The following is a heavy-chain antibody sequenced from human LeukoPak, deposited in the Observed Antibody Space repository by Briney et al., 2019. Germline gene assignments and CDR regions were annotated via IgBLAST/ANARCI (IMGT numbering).Heavy chain of an antibody. Sequence: SETLSLTCTVSGGSISSYYWSWIRQPPGKGLEWIGYIYYSGSTNYNPSLKSRVTISVDTSKNQFSLKLSSVTAEDTAVYYCARDGVFGGYSYADYWGQGTLVTVSS. V-gene: IGHV4-59*12. J-gene: IGHJ4*02. CDR3: ARDGVFGGYSYADY. D-gene: IGHD5-18*01. CDR2: IYYSGST. CDR1: GGSISSYY.